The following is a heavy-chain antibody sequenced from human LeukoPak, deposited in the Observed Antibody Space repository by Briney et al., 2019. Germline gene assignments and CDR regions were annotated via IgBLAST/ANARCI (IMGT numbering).Heavy chain of an antibody. J-gene: IGHJ4*02. Sequence: GASVKVSCKASGYTFTSYGISWVRQAPGQGLAWMGWISAYNGNTNYAQKLQGRVTMTTDTSTSTAYMELRSLRSDDTAVYYCAGVPAGIYYDSSGYPDYWGQGTLVTVSS. V-gene: IGHV1-18*01. CDR1: GYTFTSYG. CDR2: ISAYNGNT. CDR3: AGVPAGIYYDSSGYPDY. D-gene: IGHD3-22*01.